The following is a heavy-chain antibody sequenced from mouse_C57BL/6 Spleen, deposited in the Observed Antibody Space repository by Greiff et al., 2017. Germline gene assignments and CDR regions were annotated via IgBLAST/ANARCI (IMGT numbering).Heavy chain of an antibody. J-gene: IGHJ3*01. V-gene: IGHV1-54*01. CDR1: GYAFTNYL. Sequence: VKVVESGAELVRPGTSVKVSCKASGYAFTNYLIEWVKQRPGQGLEWIGVINPGSGGTNYNEKFKGKATLTADKSSSTAYMQLSSLTSEDYAVYFCAAEEAYWGQGTLVTVSA. CDR3: AAEEAY. CDR2: INPGSGGT.